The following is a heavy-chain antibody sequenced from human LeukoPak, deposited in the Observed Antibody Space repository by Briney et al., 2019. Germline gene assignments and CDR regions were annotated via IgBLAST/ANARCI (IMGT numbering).Heavy chain of an antibody. CDR2: ITGSGGST. Sequence: GGSLIPSSSASGFTFSSYAMRWVRQAPGEGLQGVSAITGSGGSTFYTPSVKGRLTISRDNSKSTLFLQMATLRADDTAVYYCAKPMREGNYGDYLIWGQGTLVTVSS. CDR1: GFTFSSYA. J-gene: IGHJ4*02. V-gene: IGHV3-23*01. CDR3: AKPMREGNYGDYLI. D-gene: IGHD4-17*01.